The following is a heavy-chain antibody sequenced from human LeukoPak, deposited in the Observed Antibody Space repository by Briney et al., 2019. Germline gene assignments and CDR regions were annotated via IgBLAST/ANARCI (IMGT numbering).Heavy chain of an antibody. Sequence: HPGGSLRLSCAASGFTFSSYGMSWVRQAPGKGLEWVSGISGSGGTTYYGDSVMGRFTISRDNSKNTLYLQMNSLRAEDTALYYCARESGGGIVGLDSPYAFDIWGQGTMVTVSS. D-gene: IGHD3-22*01. CDR1: GFTFSSYG. CDR3: ARESGGGIVGLDSPYAFDI. J-gene: IGHJ3*02. V-gene: IGHV3-23*01. CDR2: ISGSGGTT.